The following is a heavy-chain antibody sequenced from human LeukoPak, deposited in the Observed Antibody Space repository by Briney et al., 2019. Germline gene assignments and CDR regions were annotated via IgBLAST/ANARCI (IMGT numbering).Heavy chain of an antibody. D-gene: IGHD3-3*01. J-gene: IGHJ5*02. Sequence: GGSLRLSCAASGFTFSSYSMNWVRQAPGKGLEWVSTINISSSYIYYADSVKGRFTISRDNAKNSLYLQMNSLRAEVTAVFYCARVLAGEGFWSGYSDWFDPWGQGTLVTVSS. CDR3: ARVLAGEGFWSGYSDWFDP. CDR1: GFTFSSYS. CDR2: INISSSYI. V-gene: IGHV3-21*01.